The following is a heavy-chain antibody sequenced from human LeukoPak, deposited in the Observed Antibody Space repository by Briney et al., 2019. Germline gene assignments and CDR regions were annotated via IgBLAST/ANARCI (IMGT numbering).Heavy chain of an antibody. V-gene: IGHV3-23*01. D-gene: IGHD3-22*01. CDR1: GFIFSSDV. J-gene: IGHJ4*02. CDR3: AKDINRGYYDSSGFYY. CDR2: NSGSGGST. Sequence: PGGSLRLSCAASGFIFSSDVMSWVRQAPGKGLEWVSANSGSGGSTYYAASVKGRFTISRDNSKNTLYLQMNSLRPEDTAVYYCAKDINRGYYDSSGFYYWGQGTLVTVSS.